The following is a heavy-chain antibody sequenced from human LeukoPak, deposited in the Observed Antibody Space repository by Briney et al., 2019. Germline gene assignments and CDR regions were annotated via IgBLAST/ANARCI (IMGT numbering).Heavy chain of an antibody. V-gene: IGHV4-39*07. CDR2: VNHSGST. CDR1: GGSISSSSYY. CDR3: ARVRPRSIAVAARNAFDI. Sequence: SETLSLTCTVSGGSISSSSYYWSWIRQPPGKGLEWIGEVNHSGSTTYNPSLKSRVTISGDTSKNQFSLKLSSVTAADTAVYYCARVRPRSIAVAARNAFDIWGQGTMVTVSS. D-gene: IGHD6-19*01. J-gene: IGHJ3*02.